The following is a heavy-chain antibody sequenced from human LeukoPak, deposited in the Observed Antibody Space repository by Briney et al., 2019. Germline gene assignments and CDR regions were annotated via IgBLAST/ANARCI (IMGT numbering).Heavy chain of an antibody. J-gene: IGHJ4*02. CDR2: ISSSGSTI. Sequence: GGSLRLSCAASGFTFSSYEMNWVRQAPGKGLEWVSYISSSGSTIYYADSVKGRFTISRDNSKNTVYLQMKSLRPEDTAIYYCAKDQAGGWGQGTLVTVSS. D-gene: IGHD4-23*01. CDR3: AKDQAGG. V-gene: IGHV3-48*03. CDR1: GFTFSSYE.